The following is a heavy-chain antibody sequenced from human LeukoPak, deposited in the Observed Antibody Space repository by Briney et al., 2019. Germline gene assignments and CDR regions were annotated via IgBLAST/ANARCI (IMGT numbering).Heavy chain of an antibody. J-gene: IGHJ5*02. Sequence: GGSLRLSCAASGFTFSSYGMHWVRQAPGKGLEWVAVISYDGSNKYYADSVKGRFTISRDNSKNTLYLQMNGLRAEDTAVYYCAKSKAWKYCSSTSCLVLDPWGQGTLVTVSS. CDR1: GFTFSSYG. D-gene: IGHD2-2*01. CDR2: ISYDGSNK. V-gene: IGHV3-30*18. CDR3: AKSKAWKYCSSTSCLVLDP.